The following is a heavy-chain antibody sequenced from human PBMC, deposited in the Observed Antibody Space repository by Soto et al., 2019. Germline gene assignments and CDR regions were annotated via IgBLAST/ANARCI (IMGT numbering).Heavy chain of an antibody. V-gene: IGHV3-48*02. Sequence: PRLSCAASGFTFSSYSMNWVRQAPGKGLEWVSYISSSSSTIYYADSVKGRFTISRDNAKNSLYLQMNSLRDEDTAVYYCARDKFGGANYYYYGMDVWGQGTTVTVSS. CDR1: GFTFSSYS. J-gene: IGHJ6*02. D-gene: IGHD3-16*01. CDR3: ARDKFGGANYYYYGMDV. CDR2: ISSSSSTI.